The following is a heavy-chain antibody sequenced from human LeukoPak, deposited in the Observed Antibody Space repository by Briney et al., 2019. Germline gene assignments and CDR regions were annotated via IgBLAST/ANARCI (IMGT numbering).Heavy chain of an antibody. Sequence: ASVKVSCKASGYTFTSYGISWVRQARGQGLEWMGWISAYNGNTNYAQKLQGRVTMTIDTSTSTAYMELRSLRSDDTAVYYCGRGYCSSTSCYTGDYWGQGTLVTVSS. V-gene: IGHV1-18*01. CDR2: ISAYNGNT. D-gene: IGHD2-2*02. CDR3: GRGYCSSTSCYTGDY. J-gene: IGHJ4*02. CDR1: GYTFTSYG.